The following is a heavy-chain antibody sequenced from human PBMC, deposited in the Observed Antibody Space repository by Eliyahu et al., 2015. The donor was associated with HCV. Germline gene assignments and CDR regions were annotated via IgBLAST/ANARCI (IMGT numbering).Heavy chain of an antibody. D-gene: IGHD2-2*02. J-gene: IGHJ5*02. CDR1: XGSISSSSYY. CDR2: IYYSGST. CDR3: ARGGMLGYCSSTSCYTGVSGSGWFDP. Sequence: QLQLQESGPGLVKPSETLSLTCTVSXGSISSSSYYWGWIRQPPGKGLEWIGSIYYSGSTYYNPSLKSRVTISVDTSKNQFSLKLSSVTAADTAVYYCARGGMLGYCSSTSCYTGVSGSGWFDPWGQGTLVTVSS. V-gene: IGHV4-39*01.